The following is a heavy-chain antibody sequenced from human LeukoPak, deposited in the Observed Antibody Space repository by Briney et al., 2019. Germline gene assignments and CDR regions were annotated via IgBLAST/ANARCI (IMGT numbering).Heavy chain of an antibody. CDR3: AKDMRDTALGIGDAFDI. Sequence: PGGSLRLSCATSGFTFSDHYMTWIRQAPGKGLETVSYIYNGGDTIYYADSVRGRFTISRDNAKNSLYLQMNSLRAEDTALYYCAKDMRDTALGIGDAFDIWGQGTMVTVSS. V-gene: IGHV3-11*01. J-gene: IGHJ3*02. CDR2: IYNGGDTI. D-gene: IGHD5-18*01. CDR1: GFTFSDHY.